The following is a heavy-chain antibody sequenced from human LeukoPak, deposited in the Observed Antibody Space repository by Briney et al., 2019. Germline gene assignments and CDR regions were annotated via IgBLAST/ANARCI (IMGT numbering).Heavy chain of an antibody. Sequence: SETLSLTCAVYGGSFSGYYWSWIRQPPGKGLEWIGEINHSGSTNYNPSLKSRVTISVDTSKNQFSLKLSSVTAADTAVYYCARGGRDGYNRGYYHMDVWGKGTTVTVSS. CDR1: GGSFSGYY. J-gene: IGHJ6*03. V-gene: IGHV4-34*01. CDR3: ARGGRDGYNRGYYHMDV. D-gene: IGHD5-24*01. CDR2: INHSGST.